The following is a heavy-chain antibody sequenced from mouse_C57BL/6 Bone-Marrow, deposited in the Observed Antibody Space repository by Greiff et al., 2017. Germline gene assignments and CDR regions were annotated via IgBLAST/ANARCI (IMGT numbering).Heavy chain of an antibody. CDR2: IYPRSGNT. CDR1: GYTFTSYG. D-gene: IGHD1-1*01. J-gene: IGHJ4*01. Sequence: QVQLQQSGAELARPGASVKLSCKASGYTFTSYGISWVKQRTGQGLEWIGEIYPRSGNTYYNEKFKGKATLTADKSSSTAYMELRSLTSEDSAVYFCAREATTVVARYAMDYWGQRTSVTVSS. V-gene: IGHV1-81*01. CDR3: AREATTVVARYAMDY.